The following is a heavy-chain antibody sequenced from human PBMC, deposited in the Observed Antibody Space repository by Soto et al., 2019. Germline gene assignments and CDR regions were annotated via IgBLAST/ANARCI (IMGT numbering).Heavy chain of an antibody. J-gene: IGHJ4*02. CDR2: IIAYNGNT. D-gene: IGHD1-26*01. CDR3: AREGLLVYSYYYFDY. CDR1: GYTFTSYG. V-gene: IGHV1-18*01. Sequence: QVQLVQSGAEVKKPGASVKVSCKASGYTFTSYGISWVRQAPGQGLEWMGWIIAYNGNTNYAQKLQGRVTMTTDTSTSTAYMELRRLRSDDTAVYYCAREGLLVYSYYYFDYWGQGTLVTVSS.